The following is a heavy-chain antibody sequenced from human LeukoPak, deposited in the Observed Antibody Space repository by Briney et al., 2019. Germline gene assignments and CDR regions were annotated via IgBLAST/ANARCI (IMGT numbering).Heavy chain of an antibody. CDR2: IWNAGTNS. Sequence: GGSLRLSCAASGFSFSTYGMHWVRQAPGKGLEWVALIWNAGTNSYYADSVKGRFTISRDNSKNTLYLQMNSLRAEDTAVYYCAGDTPPGGDYYFDYWGQGTLVIVSS. V-gene: IGHV3-33*01. D-gene: IGHD3-16*01. CDR3: AGDTPPGGDYYFDY. CDR1: GFSFSTYG. J-gene: IGHJ4*02.